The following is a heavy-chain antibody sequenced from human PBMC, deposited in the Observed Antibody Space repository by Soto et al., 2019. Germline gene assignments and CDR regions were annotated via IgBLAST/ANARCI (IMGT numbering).Heavy chain of an antibody. J-gene: IGHJ4*02. V-gene: IGHV3-23*01. CDR3: ARRGSGSYYDN. D-gene: IGHD1-26*01. CDR2: ISGSGGST. CDR1: GFTFSSYA. Sequence: EVQLLESGGGLVQPGGSLRLSCAASGFTFSSYAMRWVRQAPVKGLEWVSAISGSGGSTYYADSVKGRFTISRDNSKNTLYLQMNSLRAEDTAVYYCARRGSGSYYDNWGQGTLVTVSS.